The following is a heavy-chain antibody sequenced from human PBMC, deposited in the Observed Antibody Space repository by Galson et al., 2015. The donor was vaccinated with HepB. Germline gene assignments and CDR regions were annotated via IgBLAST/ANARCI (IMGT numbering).Heavy chain of an antibody. CDR2: ITWNSGGI. V-gene: IGHV3-9*01. CDR1: GFTFHDYA. Sequence: SLRLSCAASGFTFHDYAMHWVRQAPGKGLEWVSGITWNSGGIGYADSVKGRFTISRDNAKNSLYLQMNSLRAEDTALYYCTKGDYYDITLRGASDIWGQGTMVTVSS. CDR3: TKGDYYDITLRGASDI. J-gene: IGHJ3*02. D-gene: IGHD3-22*01.